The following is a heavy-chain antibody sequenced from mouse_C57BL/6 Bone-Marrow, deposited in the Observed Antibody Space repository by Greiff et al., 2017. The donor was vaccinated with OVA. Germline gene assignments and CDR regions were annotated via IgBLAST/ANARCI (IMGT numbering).Heavy chain of an antibody. Sequence: QVQLQQPGAELVMPGASVKLSCKASGYTFTSYWMHWVKQRPGQGLEGIGEIDPSDSYTNYNQKFKGKSTLTVDKSSSTSYMQLSSLTSEDSAVYYCAIEEALRFAYWGRGTLVTVSA. CDR1: GYTFTSYW. CDR2: IDPSDSYT. D-gene: IGHD1-1*01. CDR3: AIEEALRFAY. J-gene: IGHJ3*01. V-gene: IGHV1-69*01.